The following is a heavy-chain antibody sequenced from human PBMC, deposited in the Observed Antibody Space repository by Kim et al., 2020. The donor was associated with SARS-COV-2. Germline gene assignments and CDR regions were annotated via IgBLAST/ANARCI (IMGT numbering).Heavy chain of an antibody. Sequence: LKSRVTISVDTYKNQFSRKLSSVTAADTAVYYCARGHGDLGDYYYYGMDVWGQGTTVTVSS. J-gene: IGHJ6*02. V-gene: IGHV4-59*09. CDR3: ARGHGDLGDYYYYGMDV. D-gene: IGHD1-26*01.